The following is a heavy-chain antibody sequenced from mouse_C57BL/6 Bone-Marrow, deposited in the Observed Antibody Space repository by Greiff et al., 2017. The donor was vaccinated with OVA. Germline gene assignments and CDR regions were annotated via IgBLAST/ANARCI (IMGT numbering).Heavy chain of an antibody. V-gene: IGHV5-4*01. CDR1: GFTFSSYA. CDR3: AREAGNY. D-gene: IGHD4-1*01. CDR2: ISDGGSYT. J-gene: IGHJ2*01. Sequence: DVKLVASGGGLVKPGGSLKLSCAASGFTFSSYAMSWVRQTPEKRLEWVATISDGGSYTYYPDNVKGRFTISRDNAKNNLYLQMSHLKSEDTAMYYCAREAGNYWGQGTTLTVSS.